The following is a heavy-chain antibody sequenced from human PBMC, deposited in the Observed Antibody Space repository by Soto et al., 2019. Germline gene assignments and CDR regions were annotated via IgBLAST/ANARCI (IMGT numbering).Heavy chain of an antibody. CDR1: GFTFTSSA. Sequence: SVKVSCKASGFTFTSSAVQWVRQARGQRLEWIGWIVVGSGNTNYAQKFQERVTITRDMSTGTAYMELSSLRSEDTAVYYCAADSSSPGWDYYYGMDVWGQGTTVTVSS. CDR2: IVVGSGNT. V-gene: IGHV1-58*01. CDR3: AADSSSPGWDYYYGMDV. D-gene: IGHD6-6*01. J-gene: IGHJ6*02.